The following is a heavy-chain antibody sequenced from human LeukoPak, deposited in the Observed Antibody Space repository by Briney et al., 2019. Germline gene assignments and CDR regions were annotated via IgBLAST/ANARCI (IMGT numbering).Heavy chain of an antibody. CDR3: ARDLFSGDAANWFDP. Sequence: ASETLSLTCTVSGGSIGGADYYWSWIRQPPGKGLEWIGYIIDTGKTDYNPSLKSRVTISVDTSKNQFSLKVSSVTAADTAVYFCARDLFSGDAANWFDPWGQGTLVTVSS. V-gene: IGHV4-30-4*01. CDR1: GGSIGGADYY. J-gene: IGHJ5*02. CDR2: IIDTGKT. D-gene: IGHD3-10*01.